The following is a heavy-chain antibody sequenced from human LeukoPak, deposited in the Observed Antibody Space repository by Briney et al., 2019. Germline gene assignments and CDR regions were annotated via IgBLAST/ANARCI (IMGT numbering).Heavy chain of an antibody. V-gene: IGHV4-59*01. D-gene: IGHD3-9*01. Sequence: PSETLSLTCTVSGGSISSYYWSWTRQPPGRGLEWIRYIFYSGSTNYNPSLKSRVTISVDTSKSQFSLKLSSVIAADTAVYYCASWIGLRDFDWTFYYWGEGTLVTVTS. CDR3: ASWIGLRDFDWTFYY. CDR1: GGSISSYY. J-gene: IGHJ4*02. CDR2: IFYSGST.